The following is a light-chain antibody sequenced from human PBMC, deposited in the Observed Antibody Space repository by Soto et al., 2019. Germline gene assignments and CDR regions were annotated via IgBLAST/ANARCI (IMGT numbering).Light chain of an antibody. J-gene: IGKJ2*01. V-gene: IGKV1-6*01. CDR1: QGIRSD. CDR2: DAS. CDR3: LQDNSYPYT. Sequence: AIQMTQSPSSLSASVGDRVTITCRASQGIRSDLTWYQQKPGKAPKLLIYDASSLQSGVPSRFSGSGSGTDFTLSISSLQPEDFATYYCLQDNSYPYTFGQGTKLEIK.